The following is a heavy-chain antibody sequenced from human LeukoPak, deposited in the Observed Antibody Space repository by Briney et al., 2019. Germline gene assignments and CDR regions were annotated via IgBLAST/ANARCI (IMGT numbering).Heavy chain of an antibody. CDR1: GYTFTSYG. Sequence: ASVKVSCKASGYTFTSYGISWVRQAPGQGLEWMGWISAYNGNTNYAQKLQGRVTMTTDTSTSTGYMELRSLRSDDTAVYYCARVPHCSGGSCYGHFDYWGQGTLVTVSS. CDR3: ARVPHCSGGSCYGHFDY. J-gene: IGHJ4*02. D-gene: IGHD2-15*01. CDR2: ISAYNGNT. V-gene: IGHV1-18*01.